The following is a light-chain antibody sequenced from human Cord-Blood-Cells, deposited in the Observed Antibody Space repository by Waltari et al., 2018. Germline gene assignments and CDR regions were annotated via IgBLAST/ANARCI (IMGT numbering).Light chain of an antibody. CDR1: QGISSW. CDR3: QPANIFPDN. CDR2: AAS. Sequence: DIQMTQSPSSVSASVGDRVTITCRVSQGISSWLAWYQQKPGKAPKLLIYAASSLQSGVKSMFSDMVSGTDFTHTISSLQPEIFATYYCQPANIFPDNFGPGTKVDIK. V-gene: IGKV1D-12*01. J-gene: IGKJ3*01.